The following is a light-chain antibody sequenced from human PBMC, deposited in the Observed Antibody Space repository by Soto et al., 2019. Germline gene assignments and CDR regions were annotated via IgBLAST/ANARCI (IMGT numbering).Light chain of an antibody. Sequence: EKVMTQSPATLSVSPGERATVACRASQSVSSNLAWYQQKPGQAPRLLIYDASNRATGIPVRFSGGGSGTEFTLTISGLQSEDSAVYYCQQYKSWPPITFGQGTRLEIK. J-gene: IGKJ5*01. CDR1: QSVSSN. V-gene: IGKV3D-15*01. CDR2: DAS. CDR3: QQYKSWPPIT.